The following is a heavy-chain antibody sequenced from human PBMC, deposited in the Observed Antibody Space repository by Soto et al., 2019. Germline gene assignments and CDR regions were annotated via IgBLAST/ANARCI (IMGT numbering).Heavy chain of an antibody. CDR2: IWYDGSNK. J-gene: IGHJ4*02. CDR1: GFTFSSYG. Sequence: QVQLVESGGGVVQPGRSLRLSCAASGFTFSSYGMHWVRQAPGKGLEWVAVIWYDGSNKYYADSVKGRFTISRDNSKNTLYLQMNSLRAEDTAVYYCARDPGHDYGDYFDYWGQGTLDTVSS. D-gene: IGHD4-17*01. V-gene: IGHV3-33*01. CDR3: ARDPGHDYGDYFDY.